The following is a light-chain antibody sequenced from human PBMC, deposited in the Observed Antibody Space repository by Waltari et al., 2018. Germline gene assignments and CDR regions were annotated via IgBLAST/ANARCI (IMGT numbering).Light chain of an antibody. CDR1: TSNIGAGHV. CDR3: QSFDNMLSGGVV. J-gene: IGLJ2*01. Sequence: QSVLTQPPSVSGTPGQRVTISCSGSTSNIGAGHVVHWYHHLPGTAPKLLIYGNNNRPAGGPDRFSGSKSGTSASLAITGLQADDEADYFCQSFDNMLSGGVVFGGGTKLAVL. V-gene: IGLV1-40*01. CDR2: GNN.